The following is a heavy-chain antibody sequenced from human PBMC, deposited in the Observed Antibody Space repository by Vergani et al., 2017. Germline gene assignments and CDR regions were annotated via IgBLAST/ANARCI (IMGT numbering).Heavy chain of an antibody. J-gene: IGHJ6*03. CDR3: ARGEDDCYYYYMDV. Sequence: QVQLQESGPGLVKPSETLSLTCTVSGGSISSYYWSWIRQPPGKGLEWIGYIYYSGSTNYNPSLESRVTISVDTSKNQFSLKLSSVTAADTAVYYCARGEDDCYYYYMDVWGKGTTVTVSS. D-gene: IGHD1-26*01. V-gene: IGHV4-59*01. CDR2: IYYSGST. CDR1: GGSISSYY.